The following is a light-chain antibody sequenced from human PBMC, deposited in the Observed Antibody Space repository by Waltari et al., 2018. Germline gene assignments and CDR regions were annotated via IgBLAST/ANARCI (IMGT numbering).Light chain of an antibody. CDR1: QSINIY. Sequence: DIQMTQSPSSLSASVGDTVTITCRASQSINIYLNWYQQRPGKAPKLLIYKSFSLQSGVPSMFSGSGSGTDFTLTISSLQPEDFTTYYCQQSATTPTFGPGTKVDIK. V-gene: IGKV1-39*01. CDR2: KSF. J-gene: IGKJ3*01. CDR3: QQSATTPT.